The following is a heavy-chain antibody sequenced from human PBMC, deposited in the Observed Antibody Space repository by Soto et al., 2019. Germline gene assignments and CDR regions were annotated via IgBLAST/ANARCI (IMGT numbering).Heavy chain of an antibody. CDR2: ISSSSSYT. J-gene: IGHJ4*02. D-gene: IGHD2-15*01. CDR3: ARDQEYCSGGSRYSEGHFDY. CDR1: GFTFGDYY. Sequence: QVQLVESGGGLVKPGGSLRLSCAASGFTFGDYYMSWIRQAPGKGLEWVSYISSSSSYTNYADSVKGRFTISRDNAKNSLYVKINSLRAEDTAVYYCARDQEYCSGGSRYSEGHFDYWGQGTLVTVSS. V-gene: IGHV3-11*06.